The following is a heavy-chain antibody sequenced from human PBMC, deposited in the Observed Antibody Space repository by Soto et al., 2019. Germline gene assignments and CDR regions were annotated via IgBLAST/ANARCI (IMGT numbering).Heavy chain of an antibody. CDR1: GGSFSGYY. D-gene: IGHD3-10*01. Sequence: SETLSLTCAVYGGSFSGYYLSWIRQPPGKGLEWIGEINHSGSTNYNPSLKSRVTISVDTSKNQFSLKLSSVTAADTAVYYCARGMVRGVTQHAFDIWGQGTMVTV. CDR3: ARGMVRGVTQHAFDI. J-gene: IGHJ3*02. V-gene: IGHV4-34*01. CDR2: INHSGST.